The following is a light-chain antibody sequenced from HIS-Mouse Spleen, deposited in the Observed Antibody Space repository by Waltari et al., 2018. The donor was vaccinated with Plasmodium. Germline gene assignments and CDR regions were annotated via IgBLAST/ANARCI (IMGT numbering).Light chain of an antibody. V-gene: IGLV3-21*02. CDR1: TIGSKS. CDR2: DDS. Sequence: SYVLTQPPSVSVAPGQTARITCGGNTIGSKSVPWDQQKPGQAPVLVVYDDSDRPSGIPERFSGSNSGNTATLTISRVEAGDEADYYCQVWDSSSDHVVFGGGTKLTVL. CDR3: QVWDSSSDHVV. J-gene: IGLJ2*01.